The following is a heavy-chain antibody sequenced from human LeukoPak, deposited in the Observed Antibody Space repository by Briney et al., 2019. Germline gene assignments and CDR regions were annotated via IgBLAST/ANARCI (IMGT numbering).Heavy chain of an antibody. D-gene: IGHD2-2*01. CDR3: VMDSTPF. J-gene: IGHJ4*02. CDR1: GFTFRTYS. CDR2: ISTTSSTI. V-gene: IGHV3-48*02. Sequence: GGSLRLSCAVSGFTFRTYSMNWVRQAPGKGLEWVSYISTTSSTIFYADSVKGRFTISRDNAKNSLYLQMNSLRDEDTAVYYCVMDSTPFWGQGTLVIVSS.